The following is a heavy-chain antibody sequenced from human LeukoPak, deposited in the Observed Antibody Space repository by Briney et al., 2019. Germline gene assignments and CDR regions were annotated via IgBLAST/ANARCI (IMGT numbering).Heavy chain of an antibody. CDR3: AREASEFYYSSGGINY. J-gene: IGHJ4*02. V-gene: IGHV3-7*01. CDR2: IKQDGSDK. CDR1: GFTFSSCW. D-gene: IGHD3-22*01. Sequence: GGSLRLSCAASGFTFSSCWMYWIRQAPGKGLEWVANIKQDGSDKYYVDSVKGRLTISRDNAKNSLYLRMNSLRAEDTAVYYCAREASEFYYSSGGINYCGQGTLVTVSS.